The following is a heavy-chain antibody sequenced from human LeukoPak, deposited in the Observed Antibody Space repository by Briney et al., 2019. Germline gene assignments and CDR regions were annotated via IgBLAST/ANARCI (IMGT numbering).Heavy chain of an antibody. V-gene: IGHV4-34*01. Sequence: SETLSLTCAVYGGSFSGYYWSWIRQPPGKGLEWIGEINHSGSTNYNPPLKSRVTISVDTSKNQFSLKLSSVTAADTAVYYCARGRGRYYDILREPGAGGVTDYWGQGTLVTVSS. D-gene: IGHD3-9*01. CDR3: ARGRGRYYDILREPGAGGVTDY. CDR1: GGSFSGYY. CDR2: INHSGST. J-gene: IGHJ4*02.